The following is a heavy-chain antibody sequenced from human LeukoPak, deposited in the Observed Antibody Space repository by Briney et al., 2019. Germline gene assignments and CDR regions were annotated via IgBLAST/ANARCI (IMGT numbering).Heavy chain of an antibody. CDR3: AGTYTYYYYYYMDV. D-gene: IGHD2-2*02. J-gene: IGHJ6*03. CDR2: TYYSGNT. CDR1: GGSITSSSYY. Sequence: SETLSLSCTVSGGSITSSSYYWGWIRQPPGKGLEWIGSTYYSGNTYYNPSLKSRVTISVDTSKNQFSLRLSSVTAADTAVYYCAGTYTYYYYYYMDVWGKGTTVTISS. V-gene: IGHV4-39*07.